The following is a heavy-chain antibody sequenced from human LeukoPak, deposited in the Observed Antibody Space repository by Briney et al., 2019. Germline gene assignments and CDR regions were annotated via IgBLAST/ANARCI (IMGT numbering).Heavy chain of an antibody. CDR3: AREHRSGGSCLDY. CDR2: INPSGGST. CDR1: GYTFTSYY. D-gene: IGHD2-15*01. V-gene: IGHV1-46*01. Sequence: ASVKVSCKASGYTFTSYYVHWVRQAPGQGLEWMGIINPSGGSTSYAQKFQGRVTMTRDMSTSTVYMELSSLRSEDTAVYYCAREHRSGGSCLDYWGQGTLVTVSS. J-gene: IGHJ4*02.